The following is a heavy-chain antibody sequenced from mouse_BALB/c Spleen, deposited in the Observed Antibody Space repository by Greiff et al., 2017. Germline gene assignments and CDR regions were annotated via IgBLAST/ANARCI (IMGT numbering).Heavy chain of an antibody. J-gene: IGHJ3*01. CDR3: ARHEGNSAWFAY. D-gene: IGHD2-1*01. V-gene: IGHV5-12-2*01. Sequence: EVNLVESGGGLVQPGGSLKLSCAASGFTFSSYTMSWVRQTPEKRLEWVAYISNGGGSTYYPDTVKGRFTISRDNAKNTLYLQMSSLKSEDTAMYYCARHEGNSAWFAYWGQGTLVTVSA. CDR2: ISNGGGST. CDR1: GFTFSSYT.